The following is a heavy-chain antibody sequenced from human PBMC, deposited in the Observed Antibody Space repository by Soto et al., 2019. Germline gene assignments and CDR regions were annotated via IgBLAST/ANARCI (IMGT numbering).Heavy chain of an antibody. CDR2: ITGSGGDT. CDR3: AKGSANSRPYYFDY. D-gene: IGHD6-13*01. V-gene: IGHV3-23*01. J-gene: IGHJ4*02. Sequence: HPGGSLRLSCAASGFTFSNYAISWVRQAPGKELEWVSAITGSGGDTFHADSVKGRFTISRDNTKNTLYLQMNRLRAEDTAIYYCAKGSANSRPYYFDYWGQGTLVTVSS. CDR1: GFTFSNYA.